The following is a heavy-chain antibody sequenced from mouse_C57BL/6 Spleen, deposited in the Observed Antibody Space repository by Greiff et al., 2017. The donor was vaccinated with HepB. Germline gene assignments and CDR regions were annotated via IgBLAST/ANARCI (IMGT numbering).Heavy chain of an antibody. CDR1: GFTFTDYY. CDR3: ARLSRDYFGY. J-gene: IGHJ2*01. Sequence: EVKLVESGGGLVQPGGSLSLSCAASGFTFTDYYMSWVRQPPGKALEWLGFIRNKANGYTTEYSASVKGRFTISRDNSQSILYLQMNALRAEDSATYYCARLSRDYFGYWGKGTTLTVSS. CDR2: IRNKANGYTT. V-gene: IGHV7-3*01.